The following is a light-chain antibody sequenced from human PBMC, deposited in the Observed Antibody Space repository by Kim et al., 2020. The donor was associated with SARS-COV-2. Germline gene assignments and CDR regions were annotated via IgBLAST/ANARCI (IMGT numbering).Light chain of an antibody. CDR2: DAS. CDR3: QQYDNFPYT. V-gene: IGKV1-33*01. CDR1: QDIANY. Sequence: DIQMTQSPSSLSASVGDRVTITCQASQDIANYLNWYQQKPGKAPKLLIYDASNLETGVPSRFSGSGSGTAFTFTISSLQPEDAATYYCQQYDNFPYTFGQGTKLEI. J-gene: IGKJ2*01.